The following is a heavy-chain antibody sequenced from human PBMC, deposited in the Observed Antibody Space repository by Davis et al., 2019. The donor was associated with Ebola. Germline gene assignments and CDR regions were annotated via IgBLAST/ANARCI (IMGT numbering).Heavy chain of an antibody. V-gene: IGHV1-3*01. CDR2: INPNDGRT. CDR1: GFILTNYA. J-gene: IGHJ4*02. D-gene: IGHD6-19*01. Sequence: AASVKVSCKASGFILTNYAIHWVRQAPGQGLEWMGMINPNDGRTIYAQKFQGRVTITRDTSASTAYMELSSLRSEDTAVYYCARDTVYSSGWYWWGQGTLVTVSS. CDR3: ARDTVYSSGWYW.